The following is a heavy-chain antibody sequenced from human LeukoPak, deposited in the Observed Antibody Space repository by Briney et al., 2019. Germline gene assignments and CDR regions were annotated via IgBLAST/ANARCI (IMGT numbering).Heavy chain of an antibody. CDR2: INPSGGST. Sequence: GASVKVSCKASGYTFTSYYMHWVRQAPGQGLGWMGIINPSGGSTSYAQKFQGRVTMTRDMSTSTVYMELSSLRSEDTAVYYCARQPTPYSSSPSTFDYWGQGTLVTVSS. CDR1: GYTFTSYY. J-gene: IGHJ4*02. V-gene: IGHV1-46*01. D-gene: IGHD6-6*01. CDR3: ARQPTPYSSSPSTFDY.